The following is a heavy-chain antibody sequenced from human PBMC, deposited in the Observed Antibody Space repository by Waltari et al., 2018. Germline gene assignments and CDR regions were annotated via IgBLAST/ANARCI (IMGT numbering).Heavy chain of an antibody. V-gene: IGHV3-48*04. Sequence: EAQLVESGGGVVEPGGALRLSCADYGLHLCSFSMNWVRQAPGKGLEWISYIISTSSSIYYADSVRGRFTISRDNAKNSLYLQMNSLRAEDTAVYYCAREAYSSSWFFDLWGQGTVVTVSS. CDR2: IISTSSSI. CDR1: GLHLCSFS. D-gene: IGHD6-13*01. J-gene: IGHJ3*01. CDR3: AREAYSSSWFFDL.